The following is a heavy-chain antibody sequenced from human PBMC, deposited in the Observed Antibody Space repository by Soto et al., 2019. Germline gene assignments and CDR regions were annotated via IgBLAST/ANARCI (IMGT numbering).Heavy chain of an antibody. D-gene: IGHD4-4*01. CDR2: TYYRAKWYN. Sequence: SQTLSLTCAISGDSVSSNSAAWHWIRQSPSRGLEWRGRTYYRAKWYNDYAVSVKSRITINPDTSKNQFSLQLNSVTPEDTAVYYCARGEGPTVTPHFDYWGQGTLVTVSS. CDR3: ARGEGPTVTPHFDY. V-gene: IGHV6-1*01. CDR1: GDSVSSNSAA. J-gene: IGHJ4*02.